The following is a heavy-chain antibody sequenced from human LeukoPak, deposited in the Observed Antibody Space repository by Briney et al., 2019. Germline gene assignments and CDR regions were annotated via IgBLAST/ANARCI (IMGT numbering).Heavy chain of an antibody. J-gene: IGHJ4*02. D-gene: IGHD1-26*01. CDR1: GFTFSSNW. Sequence: PGGSLRLSCAASGFTFSSNWMHWVRQAPGKGLVWVSRTNEDGSITNYADSVKGRFTISRDNAKNTLYLQMNSLTAEDTAVYYCIRDLGGRSGHWGQGTLVTVSS. V-gene: IGHV3-74*01. CDR3: IRDLGGRSGH. CDR2: TNEDGSIT.